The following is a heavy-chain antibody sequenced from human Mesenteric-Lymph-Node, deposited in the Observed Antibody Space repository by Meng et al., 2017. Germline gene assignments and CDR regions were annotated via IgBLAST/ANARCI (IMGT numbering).Heavy chain of an antibody. CDR1: GDSISSCEYF. Sequence: QVQLQGSGPRLVTPSQSLSLTCTVAGDSISSCEYFWSWIRQPPGKGLEWIGYMDYRGSTFYNPSLKSRVTISVDTSKNQFSLKLSSVTAADTAVYFCASIKLGYCSSTSCYVFRGFDYWGQGTLVTVSS. J-gene: IGHJ4*02. V-gene: IGHV4-30-4*01. CDR2: MDYRGST. CDR3: ASIKLGYCSSTSCYVFRGFDY. D-gene: IGHD2-2*01.